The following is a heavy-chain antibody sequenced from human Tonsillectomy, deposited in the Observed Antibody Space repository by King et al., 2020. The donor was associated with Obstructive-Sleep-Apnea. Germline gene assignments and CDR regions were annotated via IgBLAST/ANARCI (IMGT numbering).Heavy chain of an antibody. V-gene: IGHV1-18*01. CDR3: ARDNSSSSSDY. J-gene: IGHJ4*02. CDR2: VSGYDGNT. CDR1: GYIFTKYG. Sequence: QLVQSGAEVKRPGASVKVSCKASGYIFTKYGISWVRQAPGQGLEWVGWVSGYDGNTNYAQKMRGRVSMTSDTSSDTAYMELRSLTSDDTAVYYCARDNSSSSSDYWGQGTLVTVSP. D-gene: IGHD6-13*01.